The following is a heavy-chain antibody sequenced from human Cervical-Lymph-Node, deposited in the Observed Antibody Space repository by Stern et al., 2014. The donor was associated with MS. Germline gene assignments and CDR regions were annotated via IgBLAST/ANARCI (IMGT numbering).Heavy chain of an antibody. D-gene: IGHD6-13*01. CDR1: GGTFNKCP. J-gene: IGHJ5*02. V-gene: IGHV1-69*01. CDR3: ALSSETSDRWYSLGYDL. CDR2: IFPVFGAP. Sequence: VQLVESGAEVTKTGSSVRGSCKASGGTFNKCPSNWVRQAPGQGLEWMGGIFPVFGAPTYAQEFRDRVTITADVSTSTVYMERSSLRSDDTAVYYCALSSETSDRWYSLGYDLWGQGTLVTVSS.